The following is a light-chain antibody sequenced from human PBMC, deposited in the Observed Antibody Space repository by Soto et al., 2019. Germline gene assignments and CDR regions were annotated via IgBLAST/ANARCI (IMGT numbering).Light chain of an antibody. J-gene: IGKJ5*01. V-gene: IGKV3-20*01. CDR1: QSVSSSY. CDR3: QQYGSSIT. Sequence: ESVLTQSPGTLSLSPWERATLSCRASQSVSSSYLAWYQQKPGQAPRLLIYGASSRATGIPDRFSGSGSGTDFTLTISRLEPEDFAVYYCQQYGSSITFGQGTRLENK. CDR2: GAS.